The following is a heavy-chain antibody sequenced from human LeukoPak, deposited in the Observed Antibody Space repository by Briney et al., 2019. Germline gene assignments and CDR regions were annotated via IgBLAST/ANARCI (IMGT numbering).Heavy chain of an antibody. Sequence: PETLSLTCAVYTGSPSAYYSSWNRHPPGKGLEWSGEINNSGSTNYNPALQSRATISGATSTNQFSRKLSAWTAAATALFSWAGLNGWYLWPNYFDYWGQGTLVTVSS. CDR2: INNSGST. V-gene: IGHV4-34*01. J-gene: IGHJ4*02. CDR3: AGLNGWYLWPNYFDY. CDR1: TGSPSAYY. D-gene: IGHD6-19*01.